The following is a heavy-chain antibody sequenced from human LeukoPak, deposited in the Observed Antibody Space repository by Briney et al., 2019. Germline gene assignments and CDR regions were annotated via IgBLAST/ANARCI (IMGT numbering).Heavy chain of an antibody. J-gene: IGHJ4*02. V-gene: IGHV4-31*03. CDR1: GGSISSGGYY. Sequence: SQTLSLTCTVSGGSISSGGYYWSWIRQHPGKGLEWIGYIYYSGSTYYNPSLKSRVTISVDTSKNQFSLKLSSVTAADTAVYYCAREDDSSGYYNYWGQGALVTVSS. CDR3: AREDDSSGYYNY. CDR2: IYYSGST. D-gene: IGHD3-22*01.